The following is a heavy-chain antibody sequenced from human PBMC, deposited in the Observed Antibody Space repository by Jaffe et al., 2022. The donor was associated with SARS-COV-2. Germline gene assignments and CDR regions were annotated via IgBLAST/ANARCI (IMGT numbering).Heavy chain of an antibody. V-gene: IGHV3-74*01. J-gene: IGHJ6*02. Sequence: EVQLVESGGGLVQPGGSLRLSCAASGFTFSSYWMHWVRQAPGKGLVWVSRINSDGSSTSYADSVKGRFTISRDNAKNTLYLQMNSLRAEDTAVYYCARDRDYYGSGSFYGMDVWGQGTTVTVSS. CDR3: ARDRDYYGSGSFYGMDV. D-gene: IGHD3-10*01. CDR1: GFTFSSYW. CDR2: INSDGSST.